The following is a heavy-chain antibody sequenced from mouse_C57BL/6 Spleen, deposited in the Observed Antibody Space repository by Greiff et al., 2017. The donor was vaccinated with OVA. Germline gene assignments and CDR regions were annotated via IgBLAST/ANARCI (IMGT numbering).Heavy chain of an antibody. CDR1: GYTFTDYE. CDR3: TRGGPYDYPAWCAY. CDR2: IDPETGGT. V-gene: IGHV1-15*01. Sequence: VQLQQSGAELVRPGASVTLSCKASGYTFTDYEMHWVKQTPVHGLEWIGAIDPETGGTAYNQKFKGKAILTADKSSSTAYMELRSLTSEDSAVYYCTRGGPYDYPAWCAYWGQGTLVTVSA. J-gene: IGHJ3*01. D-gene: IGHD2-4*01.